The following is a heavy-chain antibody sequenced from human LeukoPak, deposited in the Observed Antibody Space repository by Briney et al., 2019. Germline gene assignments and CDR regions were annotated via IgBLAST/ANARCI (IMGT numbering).Heavy chain of an antibody. CDR3: ARVRSGFYFDC. D-gene: IGHD3-10*01. CDR1: GFTFNAYS. V-gene: IGHV3-48*02. Sequence: GGSLRLSCAASGFTFNAYSMNWVRQAPGKGLEWVSHISPGSTSIYYADSVKGRFTISRDNAKNSLYLQMSSLRDDDTAVYYCARVRSGFYFDCWGQGTLVTVSS. CDR2: ISPGSTSI. J-gene: IGHJ4*02.